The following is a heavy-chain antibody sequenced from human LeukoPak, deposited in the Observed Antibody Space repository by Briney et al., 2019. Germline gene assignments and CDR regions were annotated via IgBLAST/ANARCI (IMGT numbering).Heavy chain of an antibody. CDR3: ARGRGYPYYYYYTDV. V-gene: IGHV3-30*04. CDR1: GFTFSSYA. CDR2: ISYDGSNK. Sequence: PGGSLRLSCAASGFTFSSYAMHWVRQAPGKGLEWVAVISYDGSNKYYADSVKGRFTISRDNSKNTLYLQMNSLRAEDTAVYYCARGRGYPYYYYYTDVWGKGTTVTVSS. J-gene: IGHJ6*03. D-gene: IGHD5-12*01.